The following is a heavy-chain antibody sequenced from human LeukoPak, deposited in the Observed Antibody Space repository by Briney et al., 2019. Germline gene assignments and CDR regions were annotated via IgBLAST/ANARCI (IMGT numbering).Heavy chain of an antibody. D-gene: IGHD3-3*01. CDR1: GYTFTSYD. CDR2: MNPNSGNT. Sequence: GASVKVSCKASGYTFTSYDINWVRQATGQGLEWMGWMNPNSGNTGYAQKFQGRVTITRNTSISTAYMELSSLRSDDTAVYYCAGEFLEWSKALDIWGQGTMVTVSS. CDR3: AGEFLEWSKALDI. J-gene: IGHJ3*02. V-gene: IGHV1-8*03.